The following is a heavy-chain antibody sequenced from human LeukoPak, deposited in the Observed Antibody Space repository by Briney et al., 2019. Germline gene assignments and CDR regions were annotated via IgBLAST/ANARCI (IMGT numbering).Heavy chain of an antibody. V-gene: IGHV1-8*01. J-gene: IGHJ4*02. D-gene: IGHD6-19*01. CDR3: ARDLSRRIAVAGTEDY. Sequence: ASVKVSCKASGYTFTSYDINWVRQATGQGLEWMGWMNPNSGTTGYAQKFQGRVTMTRNTSISTAYMELSSLRSEDTAVYYCARDLSRRIAVAGTEDYWGQGTLVTVSS. CDR2: MNPNSGTT. CDR1: GYTFTSYD.